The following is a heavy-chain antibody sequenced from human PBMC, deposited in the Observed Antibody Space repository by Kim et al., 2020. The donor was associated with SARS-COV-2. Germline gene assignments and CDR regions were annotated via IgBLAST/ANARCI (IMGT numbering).Heavy chain of an antibody. CDR3: TRHERAPDWFDP. V-gene: IGHV3-73*01. Sequence: AYAASVKGRFTISRDDSKNTAYLQMNSLKTEDTAVYYCTRHERAPDWFDPWGQGTLVTVSS. J-gene: IGHJ5*02. D-gene: IGHD1-1*01.